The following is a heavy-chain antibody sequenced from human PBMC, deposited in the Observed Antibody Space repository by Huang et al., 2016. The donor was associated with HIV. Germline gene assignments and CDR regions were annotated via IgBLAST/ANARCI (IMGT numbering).Heavy chain of an antibody. V-gene: IGHV4-39*01. J-gene: IGHJ3*02. D-gene: IGHD2-2*01. CDR2: FYYSGDA. CDR3: ASGEYGKNAYDI. CDR1: CGSITSSNHY. Sequence: QLHLQQSGPGLVRPSETLSLICTVSCGSITSSNHYWGWIRQTPGKGLVWIGNFYYSGDAYYTPSLKNRVSISIDTSKSQFSLRLGSGIATDTAVYYCASGEYGKNAYDIWGQGTVVTVSA.